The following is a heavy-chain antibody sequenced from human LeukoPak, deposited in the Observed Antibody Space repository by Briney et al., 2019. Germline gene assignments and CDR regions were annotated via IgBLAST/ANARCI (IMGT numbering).Heavy chain of an antibody. CDR2: IIPIFGTA. V-gene: IGHV1-69*13. J-gene: IGHJ3*02. CDR1: GGTFGSYA. D-gene: IGHD6-19*01. Sequence: ASVKVSCKASGGTFGSYAISWVRQAPGQGLEWMGGIIPIFGTANYAQKFQGRVTITADESTSTAYMELSSLRSEDTAVYYCASGYSSGWPRRIAFDIWGQGTMVTVSS. CDR3: ASGYSSGWPRRIAFDI.